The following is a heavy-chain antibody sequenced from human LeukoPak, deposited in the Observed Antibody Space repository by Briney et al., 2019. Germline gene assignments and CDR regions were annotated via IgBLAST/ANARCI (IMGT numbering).Heavy chain of an antibody. CDR2: IYYSGST. D-gene: IGHD3-3*01. V-gene: IGHV4-59*08. CDR3: ARSNGGYYYYFDY. Sequence: SETLSLTCTVSGGSINSYYWSWIRQPPGKGLEWIGYIYYSGSTNYNPSLKSRVTISVDTSKNQFSLKLSSVTAADTAVYYCARSNGGYYYYFDYWGQGTLVTVSS. J-gene: IGHJ4*02. CDR1: GGSINSYY.